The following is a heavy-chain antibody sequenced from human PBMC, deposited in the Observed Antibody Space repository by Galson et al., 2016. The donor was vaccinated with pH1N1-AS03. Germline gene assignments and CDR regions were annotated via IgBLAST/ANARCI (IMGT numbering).Heavy chain of an antibody. D-gene: IGHD1-26*01. V-gene: IGHV3-23*01. CDR2: ISYRGS. Sequence: SLRLSCAASGFTFTNHAMTWVRQAPGKGLEWVSIISYRGSFYADSVKGRFTISRDNSRNTLFLQMTSLRAEDTAIYYCAKDASLPSIYYPIFDYWGQGTLVTVSS. CDR3: AKDASLPSIYYPIFDY. J-gene: IGHJ4*02. CDR1: GFTFTNHA.